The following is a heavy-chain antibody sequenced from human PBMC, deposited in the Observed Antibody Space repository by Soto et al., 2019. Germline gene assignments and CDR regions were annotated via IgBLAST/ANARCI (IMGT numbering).Heavy chain of an antibody. V-gene: IGHV1-69*02. CDR3: ATTPNLGSSWYGSRFDYYYYGMDV. CDR2: IIPILGIA. D-gene: IGHD6-13*01. J-gene: IGHJ6*02. Sequence: GASVKVSCKASGVTFSSYTISWVRQAPGQGLEWMGRIIPILGIANYAQKFQGRVTITADKSTSTAYMELSSLRSEDTAVYYCATTPNLGSSWYGSRFDYYYYGMDVWGQGTTVTVSS. CDR1: GVTFSSYT.